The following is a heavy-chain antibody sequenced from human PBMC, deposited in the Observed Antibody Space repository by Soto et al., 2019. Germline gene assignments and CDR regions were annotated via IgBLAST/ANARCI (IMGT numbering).Heavy chain of an antibody. CDR2: IKGDGSET. Sequence: HPGGSLRLSCAASGFTFSSYWMHWVRQAPGKGLVWVSRIKGDGSETNYADSVKGRFTISRDNAKNTLYLQLNSLRAEDTAVYYCLRGNSGYGNFDYWGQETRVTVSS. CDR3: LRGNSGYGNFDY. J-gene: IGHJ4*02. CDR1: GFTFSSYW. V-gene: IGHV3-74*01. D-gene: IGHD5-12*01.